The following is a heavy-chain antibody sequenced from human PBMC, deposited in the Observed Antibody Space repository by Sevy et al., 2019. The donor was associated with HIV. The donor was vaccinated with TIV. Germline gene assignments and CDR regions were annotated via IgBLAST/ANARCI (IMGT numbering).Heavy chain of an antibody. Sequence: GGSLRLSCAASGFNFSDYAMSWVRQAPGGGLEWVSVISGSGGTSYNADSVQGRFTISRDNSKSTLYLQMNNLRAEDTAIYYCTKKGRGAHWSLLSAFDVWGQGTTVTVS. CDR1: GFNFSDYA. CDR3: TKKGRGAHWSLLSAFDV. CDR2: ISGSGGTS. D-gene: IGHD2-8*02. J-gene: IGHJ3*01. V-gene: IGHV3-23*01.